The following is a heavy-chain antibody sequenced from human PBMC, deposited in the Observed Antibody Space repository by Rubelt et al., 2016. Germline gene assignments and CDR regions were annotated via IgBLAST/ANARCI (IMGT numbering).Heavy chain of an antibody. D-gene: IGHD6-13*01. CDR1: GGSFSGYY. Sequence: LEEPSETLSLTCAVYGGSFSGYYWSWIRQPPGKGLEWIGNIHYSESTFYNPSLKSRVTVSVDTSKNQFSLKLSSVTAADTAVYYCARVGYSSSWYVPYWGQGTLVTVSS. CDR3: ARVGYSSSWYVPY. V-gene: IGHV4-34*01. J-gene: IGHJ4*02. CDR2: IHYSEST.